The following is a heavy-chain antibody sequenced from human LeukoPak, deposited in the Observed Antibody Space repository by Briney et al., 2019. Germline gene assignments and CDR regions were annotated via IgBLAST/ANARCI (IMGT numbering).Heavy chain of an antibody. J-gene: IGHJ4*02. Sequence: SGGSLRLSCAASGFTFSDYYMSWIRQAPGKGLEWVSYISSSGSTIYYADSVKGRFTISRDNAMNSLYLQMNSLRAEDTAVYYCAKDEHSSGWSPQGYWGQGTLVTVSS. CDR1: GFTFSDYY. D-gene: IGHD6-19*01. V-gene: IGHV3-11*04. CDR2: ISSSGSTI. CDR3: AKDEHSSGWSPQGY.